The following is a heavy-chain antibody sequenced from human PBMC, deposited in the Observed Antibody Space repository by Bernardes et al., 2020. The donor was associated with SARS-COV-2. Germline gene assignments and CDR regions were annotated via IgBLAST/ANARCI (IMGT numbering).Heavy chain of an antibody. Sequence: GGSLRLSCAASGFTFSSYGMHWVRQAPGKGLEWVAVIWYDGSNKYYADSVKGRFTISRDNSKNTLYLQMNSLRAEDTAVYYCARDRRGYSYGLDVWGQGTTVTVSS. D-gene: IGHD5-18*01. CDR1: GFTFSSYG. J-gene: IGHJ6*02. V-gene: IGHV3-33*01. CDR2: IWYDGSNK. CDR3: ARDRRGYSYGLDV.